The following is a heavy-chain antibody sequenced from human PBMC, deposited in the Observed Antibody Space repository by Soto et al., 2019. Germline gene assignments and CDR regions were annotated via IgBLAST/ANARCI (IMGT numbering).Heavy chain of an antibody. CDR3: AKDQAGGWISHVYDH. V-gene: IGHV3-23*01. Sequence: EVHLLQSGGDLVQPGGSLRLSCAASGFTFSGYAMSWVRQAPGKGLEWVSGISNSGGSTFYADSVKGRFTISRDNSENTLYLQMNSLKDEDTAVYFCAKDQAGGWISHVYDHWGQGSRVDVSA. D-gene: IGHD5-12*01. CDR1: GFTFSGYA. CDR2: ISNSGGST. J-gene: IGHJ5*02.